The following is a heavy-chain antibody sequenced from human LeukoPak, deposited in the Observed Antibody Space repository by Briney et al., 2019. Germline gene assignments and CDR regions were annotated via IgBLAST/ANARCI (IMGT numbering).Heavy chain of an antibody. D-gene: IGHD3-22*01. CDR1: GFTSSSYA. CDR2: ITGSGDST. V-gene: IGHV3-23*01. J-gene: IGHJ4*02. CDR3: ARRSSSGGYFDY. Sequence: GGSLRLSCAASGFTSSSYAMSWVRQAPGKGLEWVSAITGSGDSTYYADSVKGRFTFSRDNSKNTLYLQMNSLRAEDTAVYYCARRSSSGGYFDYWGQGTLVTVSS.